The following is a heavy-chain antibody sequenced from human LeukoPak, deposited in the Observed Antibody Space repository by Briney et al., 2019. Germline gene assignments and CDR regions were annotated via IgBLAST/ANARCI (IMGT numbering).Heavy chain of an antibody. Sequence: SETLSLTCTVSGGSISSGDYYWSWIRQPPGKGLEWIGYIYYSGSTYYNPSLKSRVIISVDTSKNQFSLKLSSVTAADTAVYYCARGRFLEWLSNPNWFGPWGQGTLVTVSS. J-gene: IGHJ5*02. CDR3: ARGRFLEWLSNPNWFGP. CDR2: IYYSGST. V-gene: IGHV4-30-4*01. D-gene: IGHD3-3*01. CDR1: GGSISSGDYY.